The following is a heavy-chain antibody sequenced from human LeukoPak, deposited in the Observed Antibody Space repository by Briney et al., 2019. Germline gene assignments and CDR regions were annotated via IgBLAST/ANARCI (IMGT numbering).Heavy chain of an antibody. CDR2: ISYDGSNK. V-gene: IGHV3-30*18. CDR3: AKGKWELLYYFDY. D-gene: IGHD1-26*01. Sequence: PGRSLRLSCAASGFTFNNYGMHWVRQAPGKGLEWVAVISYDGSNKYYADSVKGRFTISRDNSKNTLYLQMNSLRAEDTAVYFCAKGKWELLYYFDYWGQGTLVTVSS. CDR1: GFTFNNYG. J-gene: IGHJ4*02.